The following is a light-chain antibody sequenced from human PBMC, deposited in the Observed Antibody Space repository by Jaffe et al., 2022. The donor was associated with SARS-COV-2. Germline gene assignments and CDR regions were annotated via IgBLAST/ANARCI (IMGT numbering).Light chain of an antibody. CDR3: HQYGRSPT. Sequence: LTQSPGTLSLSPGDRATLSCRASQTVVGNFLAWYQYKPGRSPRLLIYGASRRATGVPDRFSGSGSGTDFTLTINRLEAEDFVVYYCHQYGRSPTFGQGTKVEVK. CDR1: QTVVGNF. V-gene: IGKV3-20*01. CDR2: GAS. J-gene: IGKJ1*01.